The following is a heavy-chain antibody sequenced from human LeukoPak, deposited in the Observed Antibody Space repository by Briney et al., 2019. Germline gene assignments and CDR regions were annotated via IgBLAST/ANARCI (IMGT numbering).Heavy chain of an antibody. J-gene: IGHJ3*02. Sequence: GGSLRLSCVACGFTFSSYAMSWVRQAPGKGLEWVAGISGSGSSTYYADSVKGRFTISRDNSKNTLYLPMNSLRADDTAVYYCAKGRHYSGSYDAFDIWGQGTMVTVSS. CDR3: AKGRHYSGSYDAFDI. CDR2: ISGSGSST. D-gene: IGHD1-26*01. CDR1: GFTFSSYA. V-gene: IGHV3-23*01.